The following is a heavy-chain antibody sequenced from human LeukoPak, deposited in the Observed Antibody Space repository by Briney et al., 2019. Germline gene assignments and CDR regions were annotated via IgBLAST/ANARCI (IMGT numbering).Heavy chain of an antibody. V-gene: IGHV1-2*06. CDR3: ASVHIVVVPAAISRVWFDP. D-gene: IGHD2-2*01. CDR2: INPNSGGT. CDR1: GYTFTGYY. J-gene: IGHJ5*02. Sequence: ASVKVSCKASGYTFTGYYMHWVRQAPGQGLEWMGRINPNSGGTNYAQKLQGRVTMTTDTSTSTAYMELRSLRSDDTAVYYCASVHIVVVPAAISRVWFDPWGQGTLVTVSS.